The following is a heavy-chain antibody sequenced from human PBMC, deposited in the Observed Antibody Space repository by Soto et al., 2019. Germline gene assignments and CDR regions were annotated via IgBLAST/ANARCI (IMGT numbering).Heavy chain of an antibody. CDR3: ASRGAMESGYYYYGMDV. J-gene: IGHJ6*02. Sequence: QVQLVQSGAEVKKPGSSVKVSCKASGGTFSSYAISWVRQAPGQGLEWMGGIIPIFGTANYAQKFQGRVTITADESTSTDYMELSSLRSEDTAVYYCASRGAMESGYYYYGMDVWGQGTTVTVSS. D-gene: IGHD5-18*01. CDR1: GGTFSSYA. V-gene: IGHV1-69*01. CDR2: IIPIFGTA.